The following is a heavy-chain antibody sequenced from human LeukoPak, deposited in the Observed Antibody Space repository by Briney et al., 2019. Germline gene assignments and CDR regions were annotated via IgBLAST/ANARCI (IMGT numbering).Heavy chain of an antibody. CDR2: ISGSGGST. CDR3: AKRMIRGVNHDAFDL. CDR1: GSTFSSYA. J-gene: IGHJ3*01. V-gene: IGHV3-23*01. D-gene: IGHD3-10*01. Sequence: GGSLRLSCASSGSTFSSYAMSWVRQAPGKGLEWVSAISGSGGSTYYADSVKGRFTISRDNSKNTLYLQMNSLRAEDTAVYYCAKRMIRGVNHDAFDLWGQGTMVTVSS.